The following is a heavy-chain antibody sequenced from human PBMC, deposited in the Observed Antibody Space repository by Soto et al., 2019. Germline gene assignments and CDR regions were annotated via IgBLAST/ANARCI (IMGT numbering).Heavy chain of an antibody. V-gene: IGHV3-23*01. J-gene: IGHJ4*02. Sequence: EVQLLESGGGLVQPGGSLRLSCAASGFTFSNYVMTWLRQAPGKGLEWVSSIRFSVSDTFYADSVKGRFTVSRDNSKNTLFLQMKSLRAEDTAVYYCAKTDKIISVSSGWANRFDYWGQGTLVTVSS. CDR2: IRFSVSDT. CDR3: AKTDKIISVSSGWANRFDY. CDR1: GFTFSNYV. D-gene: IGHD6-19*01.